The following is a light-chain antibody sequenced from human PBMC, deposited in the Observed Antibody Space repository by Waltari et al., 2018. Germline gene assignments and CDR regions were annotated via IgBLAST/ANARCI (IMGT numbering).Light chain of an antibody. CDR2: GTS. CDR1: RSNPGAGSD. CDR3: QSYDTSLSVV. V-gene: IGLV1-40*01. J-gene: IGLJ2*01. Sequence: QSVLTQPPSVSGAPGPRVPIPCPGSRSNPGAGSDVHCYQQHPGKAPKLLIYGTSTRPPGVPDRFFGSQSGTSASLAITALQAEDEAEYYCQSYDTSLSVVFGGGTKLTVL.